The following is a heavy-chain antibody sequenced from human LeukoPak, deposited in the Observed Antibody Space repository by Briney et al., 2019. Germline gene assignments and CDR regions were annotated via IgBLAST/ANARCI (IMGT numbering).Heavy chain of an antibody. CDR3: ARDSSGRGYYYGMDV. CDR2: ISSSGSTI. V-gene: IGHV3-11*01. J-gene: IGHJ6*02. CDR1: GFTFSDYY. Sequence: TRGSLRLSCAASGFTFSDYYMSWIRQAPGKGLEWVSYISSSGSTIYYADSVKGRFTISRDNAKNSLYLQMNSLRVEDTAVYYCARDSSGRGYYYGMDVWGQGTTVTVSS. D-gene: IGHD6-19*01.